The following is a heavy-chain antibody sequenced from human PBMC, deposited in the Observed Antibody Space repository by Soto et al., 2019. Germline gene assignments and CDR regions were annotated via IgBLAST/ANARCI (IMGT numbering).Heavy chain of an antibody. Sequence: SETLSLTCAVYGGSFSGYYWSWIRQPPGKGLEWIGEINHSGSTNYNPSLKSRVTISVDTSKNQFSLKLGSVTAADTAVYYCARGRYYGFWGGQRSPPPFYYYGMDVWGQGTTVTVSS. CDR2: INHSGST. D-gene: IGHD3-3*01. CDR1: GGSFSGYY. CDR3: ARGRYYGFWGGQRSPPPFYYYGMDV. J-gene: IGHJ6*02. V-gene: IGHV4-34*01.